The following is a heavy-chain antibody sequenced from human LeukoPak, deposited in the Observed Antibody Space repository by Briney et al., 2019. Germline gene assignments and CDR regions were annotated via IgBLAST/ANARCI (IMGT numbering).Heavy chain of an antibody. Sequence: GGSLRFSCAASGFTFSSYAMHWVRQAPGKGLEWVAVISYDGSNKYYADSVKGRFTISRDNSKNTLYLQMNSLRAEDTAVYYCARDVWEQLWIPGLDYWGQGTLVTVSS. V-gene: IGHV3-30*04. CDR3: ARDVWEQLWIPGLDY. D-gene: IGHD5-18*01. CDR1: GFTFSSYA. J-gene: IGHJ4*02. CDR2: ISYDGSNK.